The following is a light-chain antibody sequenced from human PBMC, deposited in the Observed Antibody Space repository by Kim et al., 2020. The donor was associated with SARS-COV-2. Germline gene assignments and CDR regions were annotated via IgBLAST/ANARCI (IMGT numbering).Light chain of an antibody. J-gene: IGKJ2*01. CDR3: QQHSNWPRT. Sequence: SWSPGQRATLSCRASQSVSRSLGWYQQTPGQPPRLLIYDASNRVTGIPARFSGGGSGTDFTLTISSLEPEDFAVYYCQQHSNWPRTFGQGTKLEI. CDR1: QSVSRS. CDR2: DAS. V-gene: IGKV3-11*01.